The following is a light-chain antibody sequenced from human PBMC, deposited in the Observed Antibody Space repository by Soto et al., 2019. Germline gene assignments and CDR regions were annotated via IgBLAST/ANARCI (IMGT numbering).Light chain of an antibody. CDR2: DAS. CDR1: QSVGSTY. Sequence: IVLTHSPGTLSLSPGERATLSCRASQSVGSTYLAWYQQKPGQAPRLLIYDASSRATGIPDRFSGSGSGTDFTLTISRLEPEDFAVYYCQQYGSSWKFGQGTKVDIK. V-gene: IGKV3-20*01. CDR3: QQYGSSWK. J-gene: IGKJ1*01.